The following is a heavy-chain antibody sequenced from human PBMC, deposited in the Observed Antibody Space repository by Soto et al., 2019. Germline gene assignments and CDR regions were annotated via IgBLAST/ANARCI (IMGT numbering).Heavy chain of an antibody. Sequence: ASVKVSCKASGYTFTSYGISWVRQAPGQGLEWMGWISAYNGNTNYAQKLQGRVTMTTDTSTSTDYMELRSLRSDDTAVYYCARVGFRWNYEGWFDPWGQGTLVTVSS. V-gene: IGHV1-18*01. CDR1: GYTFTSYG. J-gene: IGHJ5*02. CDR2: ISAYNGNT. CDR3: ARVGFRWNYEGWFDP. D-gene: IGHD1-7*01.